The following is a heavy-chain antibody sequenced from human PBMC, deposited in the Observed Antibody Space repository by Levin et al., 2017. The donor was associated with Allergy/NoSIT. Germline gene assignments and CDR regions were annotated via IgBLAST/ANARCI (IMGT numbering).Heavy chain of an antibody. D-gene: IGHD2-2*01. V-gene: IGHV1-69*02. CDR3: ARGKGGCTSVTCYLAFDY. Sequence: SVKVSCKASGGTFATDTISWVRQAPGRGLEWMGRIIPSYGITNYAQNFQGRVTITADTSTTTAYMELNSLRSEDTAVYYCARGKGGCTSVTCYLAFDYWGQGTLVTVSS. CDR2: IIPSYGIT. J-gene: IGHJ4*02. CDR1: GGTFATDT.